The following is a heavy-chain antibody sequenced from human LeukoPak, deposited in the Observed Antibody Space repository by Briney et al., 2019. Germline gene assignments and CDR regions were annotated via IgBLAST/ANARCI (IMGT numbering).Heavy chain of an antibody. J-gene: IGHJ3*02. CDR3: ARDLYPNYYDSSGYSRDDI. V-gene: IGHV1-69*13. CDR2: IIPIFGTA. Sequence: GASVKVSCKASGYTFTSYGISWVRQAPGQGLEWMGGIIPIFGTANYAQKFQGRVTITADESTSTAYMELSSLRSEDTAVYYCARDLYPNYYDSSGYSRDDIWGQGTMVTVSS. CDR1: GYTFTSYG. D-gene: IGHD3-22*01.